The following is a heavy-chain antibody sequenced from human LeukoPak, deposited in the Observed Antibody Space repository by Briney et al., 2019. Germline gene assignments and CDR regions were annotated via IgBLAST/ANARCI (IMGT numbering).Heavy chain of an antibody. CDR1: GFTFSSYA. J-gene: IGHJ4*02. D-gene: IGHD6-19*01. CDR2: ISSNGGST. Sequence: GGSLRLSCAASGFTFSSYAMHWVRQAPGKGLEYVSAISSNGGSTYYANSVKGRFTISRDNAKNSLSLQMNGLRAEDTAVYYCARRVSGREKYFDYWGQGTLVTVSS. V-gene: IGHV3-64*01. CDR3: ARRVSGREKYFDY.